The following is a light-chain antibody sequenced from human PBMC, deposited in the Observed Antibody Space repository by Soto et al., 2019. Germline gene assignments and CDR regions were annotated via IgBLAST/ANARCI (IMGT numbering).Light chain of an antibody. J-gene: IGKJ3*01. CDR1: QSVGSY. Sequence: EIVLTQSPATVSLSPGERATLSCRASQSVGSYLVWFQQKPGQAPRLLIYDASKRATGIPARFSGSGSGTDFTLTISSLEPEDFAVYDCQQRSIWPLTFGPGTKVDVK. CDR2: DAS. CDR3: QQRSIWPLT. V-gene: IGKV3-11*01.